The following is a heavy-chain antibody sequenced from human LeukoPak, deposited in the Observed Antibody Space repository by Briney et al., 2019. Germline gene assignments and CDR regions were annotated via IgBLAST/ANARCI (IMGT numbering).Heavy chain of an antibody. J-gene: IGHJ6*02. V-gene: IGHV4-30-4*01. D-gene: IGHD2-2*01. Sequence: SETLSLTCTVSGGSISSGDYYWSWIRQPPGKGLEWIGYIYYSGSTYYNPSLKSRVTISVDTSKDQFSLKLSSVTAADPAVYYCARDGLSPVVPNCSSTSCYDYYYGMDVWGQGTTVTVSS. CDR1: GGSISSGDYY. CDR2: IYYSGST. CDR3: ARDGLSPVVPNCSSTSCYDYYYGMDV.